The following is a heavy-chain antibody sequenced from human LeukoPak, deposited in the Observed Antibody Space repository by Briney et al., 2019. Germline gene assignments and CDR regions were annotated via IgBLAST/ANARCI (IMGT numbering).Heavy chain of an antibody. V-gene: IGHV4-30-4*01. J-gene: IGHJ1*01. CDR1: GGSISSGDYY. CDR3: ARVREDCGGDCSEYFQH. CDR2: IYYSGST. Sequence: SETLSLTCTVSGGSISSGDYYWSWIRQPPGKGLEWIGYIYYSGSTYYDPSLKSRVTISVDTSKNQFSLKLSSVAAADTAVYYCARVREDCGGDCSEYFQHLGQGTLVTVSS. D-gene: IGHD2-21*02.